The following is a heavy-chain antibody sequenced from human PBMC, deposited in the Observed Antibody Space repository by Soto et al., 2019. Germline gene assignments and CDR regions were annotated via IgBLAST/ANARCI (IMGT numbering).Heavy chain of an antibody. D-gene: IGHD3-22*01. V-gene: IGHV3-64*01. CDR1: GFTFSSYD. Sequence: GGSLRLSCVASGFTFSSYDMHWVRQAPGKGLEYVSSISSNGGTTYYGNSVKGRFTISRDNSKNTLYLQMGSLRDEDTAVYYCARDDYYDTSGYLALFDYWGQGTLVTVSS. CDR2: ISSNGGTT. CDR3: ARDDYYDTSGYLALFDY. J-gene: IGHJ4*02.